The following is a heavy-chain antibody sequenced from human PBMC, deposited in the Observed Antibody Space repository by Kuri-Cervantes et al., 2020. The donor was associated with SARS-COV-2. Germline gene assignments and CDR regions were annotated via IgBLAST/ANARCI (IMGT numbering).Heavy chain of an antibody. CDR1: GYSFSSYW. CDR3: ARRGGVVTAYYYYGMDV. Sequence: KVSCKGSGYSFSSYWIAWVRQMPGKGLEWMGIIYPGDSDTRYSPSFQGQVTISADKSISTAYLQWSSLKASDTAMYYCARRGGVVTAYYYYGMDVWGQGTTVTVSS. J-gene: IGHJ6*02. V-gene: IGHV5-51*01. D-gene: IGHD2-21*02. CDR2: IYPGDSDT.